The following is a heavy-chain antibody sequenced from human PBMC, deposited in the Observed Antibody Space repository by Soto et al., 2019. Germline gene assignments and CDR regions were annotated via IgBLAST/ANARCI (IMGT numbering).Heavy chain of an antibody. CDR2: INPSGGST. CDR3: ARALGESSHLPAPWQY. Sequence: ASVKVTCKASGYTFTSYSMHWVRQPPGQGLEWLGIINPSGGSTSYAQKFQGRVTMTRDTSTSTGYKEASSLRSEDTAVYSCARALGESSHLPAPWQYLGQGTLLNVST. D-gene: IGHD6-13*01. J-gene: IGHJ4*02. V-gene: IGHV1-46*03. CDR1: GYTFTSYS.